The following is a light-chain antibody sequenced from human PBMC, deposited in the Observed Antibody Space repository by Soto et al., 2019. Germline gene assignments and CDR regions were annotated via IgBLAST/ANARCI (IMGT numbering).Light chain of an antibody. J-gene: IGLJ2*01. CDR2: DVT. CDR1: SSDVGGYNY. Sequence: QSVLTQPASVSGSPGQSITVSCTGTSSDVGGYNYVSWYQQHPGKAPKLIIYDVTNRPSGVSNRFSGSKSGNTASLTISGLQAEDEADYYCSSYTSSYTQVFGGGTKGPS. V-gene: IGLV2-14*01. CDR3: SSYTSSYTQV.